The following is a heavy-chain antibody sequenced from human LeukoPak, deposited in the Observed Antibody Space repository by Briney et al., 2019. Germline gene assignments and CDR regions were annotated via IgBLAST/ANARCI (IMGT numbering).Heavy chain of an antibody. D-gene: IGHD3-22*01. CDR2: IPYDGSNI. V-gene: IGHV3-30*04. Sequence: SCKASGFTFSSYAMHWVRPAPGKGLEGVAVIPYDGSNIYYAGSVKGRLTNPIDNSKNTLYLQMNSLRAEDTAVYYCARAYYYYDSSGYGTYCDYGGQGTLVTVSS. J-gene: IGHJ4*02. CDR1: GFTFSSYA. CDR3: ARAYYYYDSSGYGTYCDY.